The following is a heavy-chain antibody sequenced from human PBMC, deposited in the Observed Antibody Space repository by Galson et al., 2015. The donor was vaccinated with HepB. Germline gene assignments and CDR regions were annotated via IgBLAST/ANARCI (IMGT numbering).Heavy chain of an antibody. V-gene: IGHV4-31*03. CDR3: ARVAAARLIDY. CDR2: IYYSGST. Sequence: TLSLTCTVSGGSISSGGYYWSWIRQHPGKGLEWIGYIYYSGSTYYNPSLKSRVTISVDTSKNQFSLKLSSVTAADTAVYYCARVAAARLIDYWGQGTLVTVSS. J-gene: IGHJ4*02. CDR1: GGSISSGGYY. D-gene: IGHD6-13*01.